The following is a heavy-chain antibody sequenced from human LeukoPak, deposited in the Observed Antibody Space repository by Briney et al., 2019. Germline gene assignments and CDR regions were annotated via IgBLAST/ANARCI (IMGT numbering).Heavy chain of an antibody. Sequence: PGRSLRHSCAPSGFIYSSYATHRVRQAPGKGLEWVAVISYDGSNKYYADSVKGRFTISRDNSKYTLYLQMNSLRAEDTAVYYCARDHLRHLPVICYCSSGSFDYWGQGTLVTVSS. V-gene: IGHV3-30*04. J-gene: IGHJ4*02. CDR1: GFIYSSYA. CDR3: ARDHLRHLPVICYCSSGSFDY. D-gene: IGHD3-3*01. CDR2: ISYDGSNK.